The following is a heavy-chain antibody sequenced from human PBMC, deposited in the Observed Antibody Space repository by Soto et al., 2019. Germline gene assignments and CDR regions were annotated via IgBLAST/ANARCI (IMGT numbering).Heavy chain of an antibody. J-gene: IGHJ4*02. Sequence: QVHLVQSGAEVRKPGASVKVSCKGSGYTFTSYGIAWVRQAPGQGLEWMGWISVHNDNTNYAQKGQGRVTVTRDTSTSTAYMELRNLRSDDTAVYYCARGRYGDYWGQGARVTVSS. V-gene: IGHV1-18*01. CDR1: GYTFTSYG. CDR3: ARGRYGDY. CDR2: ISVHNDNT. D-gene: IGHD1-1*01.